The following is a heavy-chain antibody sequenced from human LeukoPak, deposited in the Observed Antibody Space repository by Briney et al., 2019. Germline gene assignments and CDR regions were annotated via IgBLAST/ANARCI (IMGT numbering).Heavy chain of an antibody. Sequence: ASVKVSCKASVYTFTSYGITWVRQAPGQGLEWMGWISAYNGNTEYALKLQGRVTMTTDTSTNTAYMELRSLRSDDTAVYYCATSYHYDSSGYPNYFDYWGQGTLVTVSS. CDR3: ATSYHYDSSGYPNYFDY. CDR1: VYTFTSYG. D-gene: IGHD3-22*01. CDR2: ISAYNGNT. V-gene: IGHV1-18*01. J-gene: IGHJ4*02.